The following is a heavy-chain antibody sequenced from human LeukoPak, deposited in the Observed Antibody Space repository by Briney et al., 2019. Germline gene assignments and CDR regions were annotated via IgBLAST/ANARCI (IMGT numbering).Heavy chain of an antibody. CDR3: AREVAVAGDY. CDR1: GGSISSYY. CDR2: IYYSGST. J-gene: IGHJ4*02. V-gene: IGHV4-59*12. Sequence: PSETLSLTCTVSGGSISSYYWSWIRQPPGKGLEWIGYIYYSGSTNYNPSLKSRVTISVDTSKNQFSLKLSSVTAADTAVYYCAREVAVAGDYWGQGTLVTVSS. D-gene: IGHD6-19*01.